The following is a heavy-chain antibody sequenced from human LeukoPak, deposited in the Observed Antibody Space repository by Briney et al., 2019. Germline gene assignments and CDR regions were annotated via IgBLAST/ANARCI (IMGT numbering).Heavy chain of an antibody. CDR1: EFTFSSYA. V-gene: IGHV3-23*01. CDR2: ISGSGGST. CDR3: AKVAARAIYYVMDV. Sequence: GGSLRLSCAASEFTFSSYAMTWVRQAPGKGLEWVSGISGSGGSTYYADSVKGRFTTSRDNSKNTLYLQVNSLRAEDTATYYCAKVAARAIYYVMDVWGQGTTVTVSS. J-gene: IGHJ6*02.